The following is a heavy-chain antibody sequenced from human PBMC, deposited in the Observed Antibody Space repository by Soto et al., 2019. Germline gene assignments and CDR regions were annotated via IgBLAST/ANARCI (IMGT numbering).Heavy chain of an antibody. Sequence: QERLVQSVAEVRKPGSSVKVSCKVTGGTSTRYAINWVRQAPGQGLEWMGGIVPMFGTSKYAQKFQGRATITADTSTNIAYVELRSLRSADTAVYYCIRGSEYDFSSGYLWGQGTLVSVSS. J-gene: IGHJ4*02. D-gene: IGHD3-3*01. CDR1: GGTSTRYA. V-gene: IGHV1-69*06. CDR2: IVPMFGTS. CDR3: IRGSEYDFSSGYL.